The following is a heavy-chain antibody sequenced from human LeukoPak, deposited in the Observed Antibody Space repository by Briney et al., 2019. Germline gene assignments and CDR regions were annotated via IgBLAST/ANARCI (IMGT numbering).Heavy chain of an antibody. D-gene: IGHD3-16*01. CDR2: IYPHDSDT. CDR3: ARHKGGRPHGIEI. V-gene: IGHV5-51*01. CDR1: GYSFTAYW. J-gene: IGHJ3*02. Sequence: GESLKISCKGSGYSFTAYWIGWLRQMPGKGLEWMGIIYPHDSDTRYSPSFQGQVTISADKSISTAYLQWSSLKASDTAMYYCARHKGGRPHGIEIWGQGTMVTVSS.